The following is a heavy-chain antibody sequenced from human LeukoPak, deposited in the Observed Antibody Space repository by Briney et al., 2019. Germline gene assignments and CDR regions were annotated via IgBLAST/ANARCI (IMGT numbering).Heavy chain of an antibody. J-gene: IGHJ4*02. Sequence: PSETLSLTCTVSDGSISNYYWSWIRLPPGKGLEWIGYIYYTGATNYSPSLKSRVTISLDTSKNQFSLRLSSVTAADAAVYYCARAGYSYGTGYYFDYWGQGALVTVSS. V-gene: IGHV4-59*01. CDR3: ARAGYSYGTGYYFDY. CDR2: IYYTGAT. CDR1: DGSISNYY. D-gene: IGHD5-18*01.